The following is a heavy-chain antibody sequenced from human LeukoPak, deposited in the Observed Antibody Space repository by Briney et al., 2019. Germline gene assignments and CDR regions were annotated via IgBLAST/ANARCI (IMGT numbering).Heavy chain of an antibody. CDR3: ARAQEGCSRASCYLEP. J-gene: IGHJ5*02. D-gene: IGHD2-2*01. CDR1: GASISSTNW. Sequence: SETLSLTCAISGASISSTNWWIWVRQPPGKGLEWIGEMHHSGRTNYNPSLKSRITISVDKSKDQVFLRLNSVAAADTALYYCARAQEGCSRASCYLEPWGQGTLVTVSS. V-gene: IGHV4-4*02. CDR2: MHHSGRT.